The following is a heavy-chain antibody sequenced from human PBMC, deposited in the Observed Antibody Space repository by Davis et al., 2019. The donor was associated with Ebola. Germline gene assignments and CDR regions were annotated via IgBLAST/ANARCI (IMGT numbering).Heavy chain of an antibody. Sequence: PGGSLRLSCATSGFTFTSYALHWVRQSPGKGLEWVATISYDGNRKYYADSVKGRFTVSRDNSKGTLYMQMDSLRPADTAVYYCARDEWLIPRSLDYWGQGTLVTVSS. CDR2: ISYDGNRK. D-gene: IGHD6-19*01. CDR1: GFTFTSYA. V-gene: IGHV3-30-3*01. J-gene: IGHJ4*02. CDR3: ARDEWLIPRSLDY.